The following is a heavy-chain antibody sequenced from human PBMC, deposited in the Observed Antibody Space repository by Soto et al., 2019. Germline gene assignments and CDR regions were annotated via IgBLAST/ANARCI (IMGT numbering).Heavy chain of an antibody. Sequence: QIPLKESGPTLVKPTQTLTLTCTFSGFSLTTSGVGVAWIRQPPGKALEWLALIYWDDDKRYRPSLTSRLTITKDTSKNLVVLRMTNMDPADTATYFCAHRTTTVTWWFDPWGQGTLVTVSA. CDR2: IYWDDDK. J-gene: IGHJ5*02. D-gene: IGHD4-17*01. CDR1: GFSLTTSGVG. CDR3: AHRTTTVTWWFDP. V-gene: IGHV2-5*02.